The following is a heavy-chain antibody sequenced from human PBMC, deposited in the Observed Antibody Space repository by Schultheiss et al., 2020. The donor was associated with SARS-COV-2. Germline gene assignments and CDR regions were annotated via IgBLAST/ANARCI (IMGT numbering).Heavy chain of an antibody. V-gene: IGHV1-69*05. Sequence: SVKVSCKASGGTFSSYAISWVRQAPGQGLEWMGGIIPIFGTANYAQKFQGRVTMTRDTSISTAYMELSSLRSEDTAVYYCARDTPELGGYNLNYYYYGMDVWGQGTTVTVSS. CDR3: ARDTPELGGYNLNYYYYGMDV. CDR1: GGTFSSYA. D-gene: IGHD5-24*01. J-gene: IGHJ6*02. CDR2: IIPIFGTA.